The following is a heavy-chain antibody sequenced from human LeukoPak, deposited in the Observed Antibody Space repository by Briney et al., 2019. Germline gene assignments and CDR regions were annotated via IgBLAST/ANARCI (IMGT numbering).Heavy chain of an antibody. V-gene: IGHV4-59*01. Sequence: TSETLSLTCTVSGGSISRYYWSWIRQPPGKGLEWIGYIYFSGATNYNPSIKSRVTISVDTSKNQFSLKLSSVTAADTAVYYCAREDPQTTVPEGLDVWGQGTTVIVSS. CDR1: GGSISRYY. D-gene: IGHD4-17*01. CDR3: AREDPQTTVPEGLDV. CDR2: IYFSGAT. J-gene: IGHJ6*02.